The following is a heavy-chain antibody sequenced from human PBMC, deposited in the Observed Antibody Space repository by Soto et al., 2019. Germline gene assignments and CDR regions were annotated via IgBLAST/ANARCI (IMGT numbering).Heavy chain of an antibody. CDR2: ISAYNGNT. D-gene: IGHD2-2*01. Sequence: GGSVEVSCKASCYTFTSYGISWGRQAPGQGLEWMGWISAYNGNTNYAQKLQGRVTMTTDTSTSTAYMELRSLRSDDTAVYYCARGMIVVVPAAMQDDAIDIWGQGTMVTVSS. J-gene: IGHJ3*02. CDR3: ARGMIVVVPAAMQDDAIDI. V-gene: IGHV1-18*01. CDR1: CYTFTSYG.